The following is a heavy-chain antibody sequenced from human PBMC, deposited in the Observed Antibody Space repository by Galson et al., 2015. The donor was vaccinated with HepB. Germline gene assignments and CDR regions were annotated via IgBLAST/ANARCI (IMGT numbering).Heavy chain of an antibody. Sequence: LRLSCAASGFTFRSYGMHWVRQAPGKGLEWVAIISYDGGNQYYADSVKGRFTISRDNSKNTLHLQMNSLRAEDTAVYYCAKEPRYYYYYMDVWGKGTTVTVSS. V-gene: IGHV3-30*18. CDR2: ISYDGGNQ. CDR3: AKEPRYYYYYMDV. J-gene: IGHJ6*03. CDR1: GFTFRSYG.